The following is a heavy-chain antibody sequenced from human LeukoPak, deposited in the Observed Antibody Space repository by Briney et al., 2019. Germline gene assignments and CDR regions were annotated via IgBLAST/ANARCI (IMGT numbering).Heavy chain of an antibody. CDR2: IYHSGGT. CDR1: GYSISSGYY. Sequence: PSEALSLTCTVSGYSISSGYYWGWIRQPPGKGLEWIGSIYHSGGTYYNPSLKSRVTISVDTSKNQFSLKLSSVTAADTAVYYCARDGVGTSYYYYYMDVWGKGTTVTVSS. CDR3: ARDGVGTSYYYYYMDV. D-gene: IGHD1-7*01. V-gene: IGHV4-38-2*02. J-gene: IGHJ6*03.